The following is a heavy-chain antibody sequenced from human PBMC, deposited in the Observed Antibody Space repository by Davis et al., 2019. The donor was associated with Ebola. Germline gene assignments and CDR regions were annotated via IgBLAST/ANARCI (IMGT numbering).Heavy chain of an antibody. CDR3: ARDPSGSNYHYGMDV. CDR1: GFTFSDYY. Sequence: GESLKISCVASGFTFSDYYMHWIRQAPGKGLEWVSYISISGSDEHYADSVKGRFTISRDNAKNSLYLQMNSLRAEDMAVYYCARDPSGSNYHYGMDVWGQGATVTVSS. CDR2: ISISGSDE. J-gene: IGHJ6*02. V-gene: IGHV3-11*05. D-gene: IGHD4-11*01.